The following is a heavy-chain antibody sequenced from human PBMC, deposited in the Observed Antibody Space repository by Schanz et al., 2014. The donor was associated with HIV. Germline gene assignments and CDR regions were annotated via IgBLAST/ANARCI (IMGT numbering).Heavy chain of an antibody. J-gene: IGHJ6*02. D-gene: IGHD6-19*01. Sequence: EVQLVESGGGLVKPGGSLRLSCAASGFTFSSYSMNWVRQAPGKGLEWVSYISSSSSTIYYADSVKGRFTISRDNANNSLYLQPNSLSAEDTAVYYCARGSWYSSGWYDDYYYYEVDVWGQGTTVTVSS. V-gene: IGHV3-48*04. CDR2: ISSSSSTI. CDR1: GFTFSSYS. CDR3: ARGSWYSSGWYDDYYYYEVDV.